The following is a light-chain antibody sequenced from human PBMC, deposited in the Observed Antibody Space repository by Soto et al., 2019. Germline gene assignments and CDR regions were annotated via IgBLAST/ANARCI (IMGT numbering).Light chain of an antibody. CDR3: QQYNDWPPIT. CDR2: GAS. V-gene: IGKV3-20*01. CDR1: QSVSSSY. J-gene: IGKJ5*01. Sequence: EIVWTPSPGTLSFSPVEIASLSCRASQSVSSSYLAWYQQKPGQAPRLLIYGASSRATGIPDRFSGSGSGTEFTLTIRSLQSEDFAVYYCQQYNDWPPITCSQGTRREIK.